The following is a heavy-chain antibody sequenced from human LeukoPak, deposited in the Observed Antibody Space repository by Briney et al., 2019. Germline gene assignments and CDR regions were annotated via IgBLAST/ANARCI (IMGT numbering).Heavy chain of an antibody. CDR1: EFTFSTYS. CDR3: ARGENNYGYYYFDY. CDR2: ISSSSSYI. D-gene: IGHD5-18*01. J-gene: IGHJ4*02. V-gene: IGHV3-21*01. Sequence: PGGSLRLSCAASEFTFSTYSMNWVRQAPGKGLEWVSSISSSSSYIYYADSVKGRFTISRGNAKNSLYLQMNSLRAEDTAVYYCARGENNYGYYYFDYWGQGTLVTVSS.